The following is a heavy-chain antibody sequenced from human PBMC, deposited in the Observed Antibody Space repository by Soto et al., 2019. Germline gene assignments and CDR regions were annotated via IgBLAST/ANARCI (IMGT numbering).Heavy chain of an antibody. CDR2: IHYSGST. D-gene: IGHD6-13*01. CDR1: GGAISGYY. V-gene: IGHV4-59*01. CDR3: ARGSAAGTKSPFDY. Sequence: VQLQESGPGLVKPSETLSLTCTVSGGAISGYYWSWIRQSPGKGLEWIGYIHYSGSTHFNPSLKIRVTRSADTSKDQLSQRLSSVTAADPAVYYCARGSAAGTKSPFDYWGQGTLVTVSS. J-gene: IGHJ4*02.